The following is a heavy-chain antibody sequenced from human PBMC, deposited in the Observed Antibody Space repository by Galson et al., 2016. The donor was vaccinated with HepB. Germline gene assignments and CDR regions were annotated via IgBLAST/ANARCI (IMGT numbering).Heavy chain of an antibody. CDR3: VRMVPSAVGYDY. CDR1: GFSLTTTGMR. J-gene: IGHJ4*02. D-gene: IGHD1-26*01. Sequence: PALVKPTQTLTLTCTFSGFSLTTTGMRVGWVRQPPGKALEWLARIDWAGVKYSRTSLKTRLTISKDTSKNQVVITMTNMDPVDTATYYCVRMVPSAVGYDYWGQGTLVTVSS. CDR2: IDWAGVK. V-gene: IGHV2-70*04.